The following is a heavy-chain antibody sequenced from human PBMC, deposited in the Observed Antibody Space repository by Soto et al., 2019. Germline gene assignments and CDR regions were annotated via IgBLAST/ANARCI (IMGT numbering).Heavy chain of an antibody. CDR2: ISGDSGNT. J-gene: IGHJ4*01. D-gene: IGHD6-19*01. CDR3: ARDGVAAGNINFDY. Sequence: ASVQVSCKASGYMFTKSAMHWVRQAPGQRLEWMGWISGDSGNTKYSPKLQDRVTITRDTSASTAYMELSSLRSEDTALYYCARDGVAAGNINFDYWGQGTLVTVSS. CDR1: GYMFTKSA. V-gene: IGHV1-3*01.